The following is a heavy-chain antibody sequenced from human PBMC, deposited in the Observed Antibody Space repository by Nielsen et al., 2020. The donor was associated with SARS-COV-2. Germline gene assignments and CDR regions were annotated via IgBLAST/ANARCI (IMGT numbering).Heavy chain of an antibody. Sequence: SETLSLTCSVHGGSFTDYYWSWIRQPPGRGLEWIGEINLGGGTNYNPSLKSRVTISVDKSKNQFFLKLSSVTAADTAVYYCAREKYYYDSSGPSYYYYGMDVWGQGTTVTVSS. J-gene: IGHJ6*02. CDR2: INLGGGT. CDR3: AREKYYYDSSGPSYYYYGMDV. V-gene: IGHV4-34*01. CDR1: GGSFTDYY. D-gene: IGHD3-22*01.